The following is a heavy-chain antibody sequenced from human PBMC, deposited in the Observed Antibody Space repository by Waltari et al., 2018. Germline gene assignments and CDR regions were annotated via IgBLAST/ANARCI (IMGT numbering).Heavy chain of an antibody. CDR2: IYHSGST. Sequence: QVQLQESGPGLVKPSETLSLTCAVSGYSISSGYYWGWIRQPPGKGLEWIGSIYHSGSTYYNPSLKSRVTISVDTSKNQFSLKLSSVTAADTAVYYSARRMVGNNWFDPWGQGTLVTVSS. V-gene: IGHV4-38-2*01. J-gene: IGHJ5*02. CDR1: GYSISSGYY. CDR3: ARRMVGNNWFDP. D-gene: IGHD1-26*01.